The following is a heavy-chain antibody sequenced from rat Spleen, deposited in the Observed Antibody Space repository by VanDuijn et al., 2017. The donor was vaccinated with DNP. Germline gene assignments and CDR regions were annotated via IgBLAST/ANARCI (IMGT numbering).Heavy chain of an antibody. CDR1: GFTLSDYY. Sequence: EVQLVESGGGLVQPGRSLRLSCVASGFTLSDYYMAWVRQGPTKGLEWVAYISYDVGNTYYRDSVKGRFTISRDNAKSTLYLEMNSLRSEDTATYYCAIYYYSGDNWFGYWGQGTLVTVSS. CDR3: AIYYYSGDNWFGY. V-gene: IGHV5-20*01. J-gene: IGHJ3*01. D-gene: IGHD1-1*01. CDR2: ISYDVGNT.